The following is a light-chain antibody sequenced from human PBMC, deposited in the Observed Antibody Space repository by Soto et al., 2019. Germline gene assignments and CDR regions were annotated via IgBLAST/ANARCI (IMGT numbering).Light chain of an antibody. CDR2: RNN. V-gene: IGLV1-47*01. Sequence: QSVLTQSPSASGTPGQRVTISCSGSSSNIGSNYVYWYQQLPGTAPKLLIYRNNQRPSGVPDRFSGSKSGTSASLAISGLRSDDEADYYCAAWDDSLSGGVFGGGTKLTVL. CDR3: AAWDDSLSGGV. J-gene: IGLJ2*01. CDR1: SSNIGSNY.